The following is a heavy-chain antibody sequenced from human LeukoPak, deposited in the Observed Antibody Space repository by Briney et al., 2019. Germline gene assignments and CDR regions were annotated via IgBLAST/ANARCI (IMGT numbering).Heavy chain of an antibody. D-gene: IGHD5-12*01. CDR1: GSTFSSYG. Sequence: GGSLRLSCAASGSTFSSYGMSWVRQAPGKGLEWVSAISGSGGSTFYADSVKGRFTISRDNSKNTLYLQMNSLRAEDTAVYYCAKTYYSGYALSYYYYMDVWGKGTTVTISS. V-gene: IGHV3-23*01. CDR3: AKTYYSGYALSYYYYMDV. CDR2: ISGSGGST. J-gene: IGHJ6*03.